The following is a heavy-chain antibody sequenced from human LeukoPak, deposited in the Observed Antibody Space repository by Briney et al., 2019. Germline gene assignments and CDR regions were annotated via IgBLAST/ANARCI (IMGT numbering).Heavy chain of an antibody. CDR1: GYTFTDYY. V-gene: IGHV1-2*02. CDR2: IHPNTVVT. Sequence: ASVKVSCKASGYTFTDYYIHWVRQAPGQGLGWMGWIHPNTVVTNFDQKFQGRVTLTRDTSISTAYMELSRLRSDDTALYYCARGTKDILGPVDYWGQGTLVTVSS. CDR3: ARGTKDILGPVDY. J-gene: IGHJ4*02. D-gene: IGHD1-26*01.